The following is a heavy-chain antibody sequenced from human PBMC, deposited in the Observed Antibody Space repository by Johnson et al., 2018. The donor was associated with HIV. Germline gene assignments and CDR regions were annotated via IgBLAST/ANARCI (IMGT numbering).Heavy chain of an antibody. J-gene: IGHJ3*02. CDR1: GFSLSSYA. CDR3: ASGVTPRAPLRI. Sequence: QVQLVESGGGLVQPGRSLRLSCAASGFSLSSYAMHWVRQAPGKGLEWVAVISFDGTNTYYTDSVKGRFTISRDNTKNTVSLQMIILRPKDTGVYYCASGVTPRAPLRIWGQGTMVTVSS. V-gene: IGHV3-30*04. D-gene: IGHD2-21*02. CDR2: ISFDGTNT.